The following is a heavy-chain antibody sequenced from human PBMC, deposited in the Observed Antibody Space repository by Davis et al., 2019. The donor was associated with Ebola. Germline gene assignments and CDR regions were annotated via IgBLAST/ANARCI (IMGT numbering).Heavy chain of an antibody. Sequence: GESLKISCAASGFTFSSYWMSWVRQAPGKGLEWVANIKQDGSEKYYVDSVKGRFTISRDNSKNTLYLQMNSLRAEDTAVYYCAKDRRYCSSTSCYKANYYYGMDVWGQGTTVTVSS. V-gene: IGHV3-7*01. CDR3: AKDRRYCSSTSCYKANYYYGMDV. D-gene: IGHD2-2*02. J-gene: IGHJ6*02. CDR2: IKQDGSEK. CDR1: GFTFSSYW.